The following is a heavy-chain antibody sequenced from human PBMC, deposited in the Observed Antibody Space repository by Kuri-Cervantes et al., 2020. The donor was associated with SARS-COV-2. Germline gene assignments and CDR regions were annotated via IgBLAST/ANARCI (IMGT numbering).Heavy chain of an antibody. CDR1: GGSISSSSYY. V-gene: IGHV4-39*07. D-gene: IGHD3-10*01. CDR3: ARTSYGSALY. Sequence: SETLSLTCTVSGGSISSSSYYRGWIRQPPGKGLEWIGSIYHSGSTYYNPSLKSRVTISVDTSKNQFSLKLSSVTAADTAVYYCARTSYGSALYWGQGTLVTVSS. J-gene: IGHJ4*02. CDR2: IYHSGST.